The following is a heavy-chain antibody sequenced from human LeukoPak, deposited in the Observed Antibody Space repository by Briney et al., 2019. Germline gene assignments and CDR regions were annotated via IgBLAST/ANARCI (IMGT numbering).Heavy chain of an antibody. CDR3: MRLEDVVLMMFES. CDR1: GYSISSGHY. D-gene: IGHD2-8*01. CDR2: IYESGNT. J-gene: IGHJ4*02. Sequence: SETLSLTCSVSGYSISSGHYWGRIRQPPGKGLEWIGTIYESGNTYYNPSLKSRVTISVDTSKNQLYLKVSSVTAADTAVYYSMRLEDVVLMMFESWGQGTLVTVSS. V-gene: IGHV4-38-2*01.